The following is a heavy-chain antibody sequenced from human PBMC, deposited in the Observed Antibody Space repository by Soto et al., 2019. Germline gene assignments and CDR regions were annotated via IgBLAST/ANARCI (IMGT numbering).Heavy chain of an antibody. Sequence: PGGSLRLSCAASGFTFDDYAMHCVRQAPGKGLEWVSGISWNSGSIGYADSVKGRFTISRDNAKNSLYLQMNSLRAEDTALYYCAKDMAYTVTTAFDIWGQGTMVTVSS. D-gene: IGHD4-17*01. V-gene: IGHV3-9*01. CDR1: GFTFDDYA. J-gene: IGHJ3*02. CDR3: AKDMAYTVTTAFDI. CDR2: ISWNSGSI.